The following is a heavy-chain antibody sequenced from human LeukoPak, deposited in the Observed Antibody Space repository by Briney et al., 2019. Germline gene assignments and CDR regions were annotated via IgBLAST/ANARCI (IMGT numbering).Heavy chain of an antibody. Sequence: GGSLRLSCAASGFTFRRYSMNWIRQAPGKGLEWISYINEGSNNIFYADSVKGRFAISRDNAKNSLHLQMNSLRVDDTAVYYCARDDLTNGYNGNFWGQGTLVTVSS. CDR1: GFTFRRYS. D-gene: IGHD5-24*01. V-gene: IGHV3-48*01. CDR2: INEGSNNI. CDR3: ARDDLTNGYNGNF. J-gene: IGHJ4*02.